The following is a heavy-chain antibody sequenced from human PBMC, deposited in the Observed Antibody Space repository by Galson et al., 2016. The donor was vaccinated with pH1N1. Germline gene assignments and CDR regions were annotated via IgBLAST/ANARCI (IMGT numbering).Heavy chain of an antibody. J-gene: IGHJ4*02. Sequence: SVKVSCKASGYTFTSNGISWVRQAPGQGLEWMGWINVDTGNTVHAQKLQDRVTMTTDTSTSTAYMELRSLRSDDTAVYYCARWRYSTSWSDFDYWGQGTLVTVSS. CDR2: INVDTGNT. CDR3: ARWRYSTSWSDFDY. D-gene: IGHD6-13*01. V-gene: IGHV1-18*01. CDR1: GYTFTSNG.